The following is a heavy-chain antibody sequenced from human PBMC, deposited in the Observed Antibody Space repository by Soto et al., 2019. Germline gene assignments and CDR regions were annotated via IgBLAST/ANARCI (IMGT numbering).Heavy chain of an antibody. CDR2: IIPIFGTA. CDR3: ARETLATVVMNYYYGMDV. D-gene: IGHD4-17*01. V-gene: IGHV1-69*06. J-gene: IGHJ6*02. CDR1: GGTFSSYA. Sequence: QVQLVQSGAEVKKPGSSVKVSCKASGGTFSSYAISWVRQAPGQGLEWMGGIIPIFGTANYAQKFQGRVTTTGDKSTSTAYMELSSLRSEDTAVYYCARETLATVVMNYYYGMDVWGQGTTVTVSS.